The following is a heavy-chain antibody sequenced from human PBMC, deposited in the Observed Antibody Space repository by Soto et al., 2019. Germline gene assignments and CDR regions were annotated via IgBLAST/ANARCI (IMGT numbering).Heavy chain of an antibody. CDR3: TRFLYSSSWYNEKNWFDP. J-gene: IGHJ5*02. CDR2: IRSKAYGGTT. Sequence: GGSLRLSCTASGFTFGDYAMSWFRQAPGKGLEWVGFIRSKAYGGTTEYDASVKGRFTISRDDSKSIAYLQMNSLKTEDTALYYCTRFLYSSSWYNEKNWFDPWGQGTLVTVSS. V-gene: IGHV3-49*03. CDR1: GFTFGDYA. D-gene: IGHD6-13*01.